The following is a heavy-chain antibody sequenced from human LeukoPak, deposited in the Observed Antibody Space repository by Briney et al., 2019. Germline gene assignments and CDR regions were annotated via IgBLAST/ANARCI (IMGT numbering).Heavy chain of an antibody. D-gene: IGHD2-21*02. CDR1: GYTLTSYG. J-gene: IGHJ6*02. CDR3: ARRVTAIGYYYYGMDV. Sequence: GASVKVSCKASGYTLTSYGISWVRQAPGQGLEWMGWISAYNGNTNYAQKLQGRVTMTTDTSTSTAYMELRSLRSDDTAVYYCARRVTAIGYYYYGMDVWGQGTTVTVSS. CDR2: ISAYNGNT. V-gene: IGHV1-18*01.